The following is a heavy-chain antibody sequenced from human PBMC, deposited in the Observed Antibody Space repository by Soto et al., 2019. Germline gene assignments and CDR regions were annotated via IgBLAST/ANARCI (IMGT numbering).Heavy chain of an antibody. CDR3: ARDSYYDVLTGYIPLFP. Sequence: QPGGSLRLSCAASEFTFSSYWMTWVRQAPGKGLEWVANIKQDGSERYYVDSVKGRFTISRGNAKNSLYLQMNSLRAEDTAVYYCARDSYYDVLTGYIPLFPWGQGTLVTVSS. V-gene: IGHV3-7*03. J-gene: IGHJ5*02. CDR2: IKQDGSER. D-gene: IGHD3-9*01. CDR1: EFTFSSYW.